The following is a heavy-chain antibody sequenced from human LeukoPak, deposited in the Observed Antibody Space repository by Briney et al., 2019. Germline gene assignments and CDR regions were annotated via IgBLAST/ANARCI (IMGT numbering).Heavy chain of an antibody. CDR1: GFTFSSYE. CDR3: ARDSHDSSGYYLYYYYYMDV. Sequence: GGSLRLSCAASGFTFSSYEMNWVRQAPGKGLEWVSYISSSGSTIYYADSVKGRFTISRDNAKNPLYLQMNSLRAEDTAVYYCARDSHDSSGYYLYYYYYMDVWGKGTTVTISS. CDR2: ISSSGSTI. V-gene: IGHV3-48*03. D-gene: IGHD3-22*01. J-gene: IGHJ6*03.